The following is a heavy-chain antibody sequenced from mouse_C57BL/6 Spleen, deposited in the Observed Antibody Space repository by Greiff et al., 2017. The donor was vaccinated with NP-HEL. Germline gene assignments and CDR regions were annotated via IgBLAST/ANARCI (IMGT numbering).Heavy chain of an antibody. Sequence: QVQLQQPGAELVMPGASVKLSCKASGYTFTSYWMHWVKQRPGQGLEWIGVIDPSDSYTNYNQKFKGKSTLTVDKSSSTAYMQLSSLTSEDSAVYYCARRLRHYAMDYWGQGTSVTVSS. CDR1: GYTFTSYW. J-gene: IGHJ4*01. CDR2: IDPSDSYT. CDR3: ARRLRHYAMDY. V-gene: IGHV1-69*01. D-gene: IGHD2-2*01.